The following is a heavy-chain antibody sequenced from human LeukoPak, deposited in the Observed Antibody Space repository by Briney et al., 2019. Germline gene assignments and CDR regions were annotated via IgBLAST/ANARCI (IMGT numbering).Heavy chain of an antibody. Sequence: SQTLSLTCTVSGGSISSGDYYWRWIRQPPGKGLEWIGEINHSGSTNYNPSLKSRVTISVDTSKNQFSLKLSSVTAADTAVYYCARGAHYDFWSGYYTRTTGANWFDPWGQGTLVTVSS. CDR3: ARGAHYDFWSGYYTRTTGANWFDP. D-gene: IGHD3-3*01. V-gene: IGHV4-30-4*01. J-gene: IGHJ5*02. CDR2: INHSGST. CDR1: GGSISSGDYY.